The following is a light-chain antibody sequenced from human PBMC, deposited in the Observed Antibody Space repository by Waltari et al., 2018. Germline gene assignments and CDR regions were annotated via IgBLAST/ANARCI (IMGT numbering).Light chain of an antibody. Sequence: NFMLTQPHSVSESPGKTVTISCSGSSGSIASNYVQWYQQRPGSAPNTVIYEDHQRPSCVPDRFSGSIDSSSNSSSLTISGLKTEDEADYYCQSYDGTNWVFGGGTKLTVL. J-gene: IGLJ3*02. V-gene: IGLV6-57*02. CDR3: QSYDGTNWV. CDR2: EDH. CDR1: SGSIASNY.